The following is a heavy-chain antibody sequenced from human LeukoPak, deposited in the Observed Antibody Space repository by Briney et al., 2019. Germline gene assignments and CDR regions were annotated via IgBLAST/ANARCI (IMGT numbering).Heavy chain of an antibody. D-gene: IGHD6-13*01. V-gene: IGHV4-61*02. CDR1: GGSISSGTYY. CDR3: ARISSSNWYNERGAFDV. J-gene: IGHJ3*01. CDR2: IYTSGST. Sequence: PSETLPLTCTVSGGSISSGTYYWSWIRQTAGKGLEWIGRIYTSGSTNYNPSLKSRVTISVDTSKNQFSLKLSSVTAADTAVYYCARISSSNWYNERGAFDVWGQGTMVTVSS.